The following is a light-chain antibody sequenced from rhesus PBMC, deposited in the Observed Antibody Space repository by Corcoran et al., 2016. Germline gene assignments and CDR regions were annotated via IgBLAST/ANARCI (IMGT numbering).Light chain of an antibody. CDR2: EAS. V-gene: IGKV1-25*01. Sequence: DIQMTQSPSSLSASVGDRVTITCRASQGITNDSAWYQQKPGKTPKLLIYEASSLQSGIPSRFSGSGSGTDFTLTISRLQSEDFATYYCQPYYSTPRTFGQGTKVEIK. CDR3: QPYYSTPRT. J-gene: IGKJ1*01. CDR1: QGITND.